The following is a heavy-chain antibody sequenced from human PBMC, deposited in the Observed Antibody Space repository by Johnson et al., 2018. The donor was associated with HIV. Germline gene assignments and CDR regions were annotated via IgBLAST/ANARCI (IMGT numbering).Heavy chain of an antibody. CDR3: ARDTITIFGVVNDAFDI. Sequence: GRFTISRDNAKNSLYLQMNSLRAEDTAVYYCARDTITIFGVVNDAFDIWGQGTMVTVSS. V-gene: IGHV3-11*04. J-gene: IGHJ3*02. D-gene: IGHD3-3*01.